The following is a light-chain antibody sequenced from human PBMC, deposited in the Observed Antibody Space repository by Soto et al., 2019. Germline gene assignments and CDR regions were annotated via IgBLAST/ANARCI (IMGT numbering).Light chain of an antibody. Sequence: IVLTQSPGNLSLSPGERATLSCSASQSVSTSYLALYQQKPGPAPRLLIYCASTRSTGIPDRFSGSGSGTDFTLTINTLEPEDFAVYYCQQDGRSPRTFGQGTKVESK. V-gene: IGKV3-20*01. CDR2: CAS. J-gene: IGKJ1*01. CDR1: QSVSTSY. CDR3: QQDGRSPRT.